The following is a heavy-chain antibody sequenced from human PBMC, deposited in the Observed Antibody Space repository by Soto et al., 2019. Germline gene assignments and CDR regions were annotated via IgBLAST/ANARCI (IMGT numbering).Heavy chain of an antibody. CDR3: ARDIGRAVLWFE. D-gene: IGHD3-10*01. J-gene: IGHJ4*02. V-gene: IGHV3-21*01. Sequence: GGSLRLSCGGSGFTFSTYTMNWVRQAPGKGLEWVASITGDRSFTYYADSVKGRFTISRDDAKSSLFLQMNSLRAEDTAVYYCARDIGRAVLWFEGGQGTLVTVSS. CDR2: ITGDRSFT. CDR1: GFTFSTYT.